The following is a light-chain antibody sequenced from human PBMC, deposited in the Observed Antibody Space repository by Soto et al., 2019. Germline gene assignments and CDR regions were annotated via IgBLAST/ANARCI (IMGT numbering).Light chain of an antibody. J-gene: IGKJ4*01. V-gene: IGKV1-5*03. CDR2: KAS. CDR3: QQHASYPLT. Sequence: DIQMTQSPSTLCASVGDRVTITCRASQSISSLLAWYQQKPGKAPKLFIYKASSLESGVPSRFSGSGSGTEFTLTISGLQPDDFATYYCQQHASYPLTFGGGTKVDIK. CDR1: QSISSL.